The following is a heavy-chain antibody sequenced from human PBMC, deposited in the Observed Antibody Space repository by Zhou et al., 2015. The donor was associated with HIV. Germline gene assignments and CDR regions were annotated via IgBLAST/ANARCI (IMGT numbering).Heavy chain of an antibody. CDR2: IIPILGIA. CDR3: ASVTTCGGDCYQSDDAFDI. D-gene: IGHD2-21*02. J-gene: IGHJ3*02. CDR1: GGTFSSYT. V-gene: IGHV1-69*02. Sequence: QVQLVQSGAEVKKPGSSVKVSCKASGGTFSSYTISWVRQAPGQGLEWMGRIIPILGIANYAQKFQGRVTITADKSTSTAYMELSSLRSEDTAVYYCASVTTCGGDCYQSDDAFDIWGQGTMVTVSS.